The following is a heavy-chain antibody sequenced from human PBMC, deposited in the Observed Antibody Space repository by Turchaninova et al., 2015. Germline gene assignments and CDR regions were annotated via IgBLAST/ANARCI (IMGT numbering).Heavy chain of an antibody. D-gene: IGHD3-3*01. Sequence: QITLKESGPTLVKPTQTLTLTCTFSGFSLSTSGVGVGWIRPPPGKALDWLALISWDDDKRHSPALKSRLTIPKDTSKNQVVLTMTNMDPVDTATYYCAHSGGGLTIFGVVTNRGHFDYWGQGTLVTVSS. CDR3: AHSGGGLTIFGVVTNRGHFDY. CDR1: GFSLSTSGVG. V-gene: IGHV2-5*02. CDR2: ISWDDDK. J-gene: IGHJ4*02.